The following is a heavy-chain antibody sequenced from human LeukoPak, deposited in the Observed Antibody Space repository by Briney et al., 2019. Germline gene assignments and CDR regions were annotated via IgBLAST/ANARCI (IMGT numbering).Heavy chain of an antibody. CDR3: ARGGSGTSWYWYY. Sequence: GGSLRLSCEASGFTFSSLWMTWVRQAPGKGLEWVANINPDGSEKYYMDSVKGRFTISRDNAQNSLYLQMNSLRAEDTAIYFCARGGSGTSWYWYYWGQGTLVTVSS. D-gene: IGHD6-13*01. V-gene: IGHV3-7*01. CDR1: GFTFSSLW. J-gene: IGHJ4*02. CDR2: INPDGSEK.